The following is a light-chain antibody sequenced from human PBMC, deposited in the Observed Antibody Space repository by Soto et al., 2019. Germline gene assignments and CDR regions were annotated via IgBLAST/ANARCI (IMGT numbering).Light chain of an antibody. J-gene: IGKJ2*01. CDR3: QQYGSSPPYT. Sequence: EIVLTQSPGTLSLSPGERATLSCRASQSVSSTYLAWYQQKPGQAPRLLLYGASSRATGIPDRFSGSGSGTDFTLTISRLEPEDFAVYYCQQYGSSPPYTFDQGTKLEIK. V-gene: IGKV3-20*01. CDR2: GAS. CDR1: QSVSSTY.